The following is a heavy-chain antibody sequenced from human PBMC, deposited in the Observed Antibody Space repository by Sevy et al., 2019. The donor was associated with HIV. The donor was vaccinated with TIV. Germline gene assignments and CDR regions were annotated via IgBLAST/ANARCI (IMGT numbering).Heavy chain of an antibody. J-gene: IGHJ5*02. CDR1: GYTFTAYY. Sequence: ASVKVSYKASGYTFTAYYIHWVRQAPGQGLECMGWINPNSGDTNYAQNFQGRVTMTSDTSISTVYLDLNRRRSDDTAVYYCARVPTIFTEVNWFDPWGQGTLVTVSS. CDR2: INPNSGDT. V-gene: IGHV1-2*02. CDR3: ARVPTIFTEVNWFDP. D-gene: IGHD3-3*01.